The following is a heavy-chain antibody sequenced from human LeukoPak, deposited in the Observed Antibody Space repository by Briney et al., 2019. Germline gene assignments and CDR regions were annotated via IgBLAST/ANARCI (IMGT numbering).Heavy chain of an antibody. V-gene: IGHV1-8*01. Sequence: ASVKVSCKASGYTFTSYDINWVRQATGQGLEWMGWMNPNSGNTGYAQKFQGRVTMTRDMSTSTVYMELSSLRSEDTAVYYCARDRQGSRVGATSFDYWGQGTLVTVSS. CDR1: GYTFTSYD. CDR3: ARDRQGSRVGATSFDY. D-gene: IGHD1-26*01. CDR2: MNPNSGNT. J-gene: IGHJ4*02.